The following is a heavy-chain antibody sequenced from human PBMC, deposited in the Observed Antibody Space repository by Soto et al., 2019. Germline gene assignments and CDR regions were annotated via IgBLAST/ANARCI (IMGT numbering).Heavy chain of an antibody. J-gene: IGHJ3*02. CDR2: IYSGGST. CDR1: GFTVSSNY. Sequence: EVQLVESGGGLVQPGGSLRLSCAASGFTVSSNYMSWVRQAPGKGLEWVSVIYSGGSTYYADSVKGRFTISRDNSKNTLYLQMNSLGAEDTAVYYCGRRRVDAFDIWGQGTMVTVSS. CDR3: GRRRVDAFDI. V-gene: IGHV3-66*01.